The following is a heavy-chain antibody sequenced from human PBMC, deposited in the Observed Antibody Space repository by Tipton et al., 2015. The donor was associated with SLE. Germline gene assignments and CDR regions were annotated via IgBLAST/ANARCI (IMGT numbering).Heavy chain of an antibody. CDR2: IYHSGRT. CDR1: GYSIITGYY. CDR3: ARWGDYGDF. V-gene: IGHV4-38-2*01. J-gene: IGHJ4*02. Sequence: TLSLTCDISGYSIITGYYWGWIRQPPGKGQEWIGNIYHSGRTYSNPSLESRVIISVDASKNQIFLKLTSVTAADTATYYCARWGDYGDFWGRGTLVTVSS. D-gene: IGHD3-16*01.